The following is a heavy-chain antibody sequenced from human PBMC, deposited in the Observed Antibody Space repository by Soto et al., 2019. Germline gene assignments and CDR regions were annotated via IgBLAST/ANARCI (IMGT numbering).Heavy chain of an antibody. J-gene: IGHJ3*02. D-gene: IGHD2-21*02. CDR2: INPNSGGT. CDR1: GYTFTGYY. V-gene: IGHV1-2*04. Sequence: ASVKVSCKASGYTFTGYYMHWVRQAPGQGLEWMGWINPNSGGTNYVQKFQGWVTMTRDTSISTAYMELSRLRSDDTAVYYCASRGSTGDYDAFDIWGQGTMVTVSS. CDR3: ASRGSTGDYDAFDI.